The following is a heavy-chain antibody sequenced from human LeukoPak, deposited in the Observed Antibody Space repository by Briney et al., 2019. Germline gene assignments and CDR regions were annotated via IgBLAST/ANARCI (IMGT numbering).Heavy chain of an antibody. Sequence: SGPTLVKPTQTLTLTCTFSGFSLSTSGVGVGWIRQPPGKALEWLALIYWNDDKHYSPSLKSRLTITKDTSKNQVVLTMANMDPVDTATYYCARKGCSSTSCGFDPWGQGTLVTVSS. J-gene: IGHJ5*02. V-gene: IGHV2-5*01. CDR1: GFSLSTSGVG. CDR3: ARKGCSSTSCGFDP. D-gene: IGHD2-2*01. CDR2: IYWNDDK.